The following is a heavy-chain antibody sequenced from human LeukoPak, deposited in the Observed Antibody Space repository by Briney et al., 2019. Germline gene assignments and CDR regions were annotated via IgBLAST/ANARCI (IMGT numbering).Heavy chain of an antibody. V-gene: IGHV3-74*03. J-gene: IGHJ4*02. CDR2: ISPDGSTT. Sequence: GGSLRLSCAASGFTFSRYWMHWVRQAPGKGLMWVSRISPDGSTTLYADSVKGRFTISRDNAKNTLYLQMNSLGAEDTAVYYCARLYGGYGDYYFDYWGQGTLVTVSS. CDR3: ARLYGGYGDYYFDY. D-gene: IGHD4-17*01. CDR1: GFTFSRYW.